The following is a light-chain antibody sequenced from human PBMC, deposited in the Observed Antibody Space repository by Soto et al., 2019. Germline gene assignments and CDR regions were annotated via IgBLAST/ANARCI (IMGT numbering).Light chain of an antibody. V-gene: IGKV1-5*03. Sequence: DILLTQSPSTQSASIGDRVTITCRTSQTINNWWAWYQQKPGKAPKLLIRKTSILESGVPSRFSGNVSGTEFTLTIRSLQPDDVATYYCQQYKTTFGPGTKVDIE. J-gene: IGKJ3*01. CDR2: KTS. CDR1: QTINNW. CDR3: QQYKTT.